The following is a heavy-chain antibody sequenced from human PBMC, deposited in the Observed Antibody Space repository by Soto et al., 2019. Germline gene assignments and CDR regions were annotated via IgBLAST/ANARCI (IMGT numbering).Heavy chain of an antibody. V-gene: IGHV1-18*04. CDR1: GYTFTSYG. CDR2: ISAYNGNT. CDR3: ALIAVAGSRDY. Sequence: ASVKVSCTASGYTFTSYGISWVRQAPGQGLEWMGWISAYNGNTNYAQKLQGRVTMTTDTSTSTAYMELRSLRSDDTAVYYCALIAVAGSRDYWGQGTLVTVSS. J-gene: IGHJ4*02. D-gene: IGHD6-19*01.